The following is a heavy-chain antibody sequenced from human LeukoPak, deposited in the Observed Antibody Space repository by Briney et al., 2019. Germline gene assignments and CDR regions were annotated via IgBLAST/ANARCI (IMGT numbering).Heavy chain of an antibody. Sequence: GTSVTVSCKASGYTFTSYGISWVRQAPGQGREGMGWISAYNGNTNYAQKLQGRVTMTTDTSTSTAYMELRSLRSDDTAVYFCARDLGIQLGGSDYWGQGTLVTVSS. V-gene: IGHV1-18*01. CDR2: ISAYNGNT. J-gene: IGHJ4*02. CDR3: ARDLGIQLGGSDY. D-gene: IGHD5-18*01. CDR1: GYTFTSYG.